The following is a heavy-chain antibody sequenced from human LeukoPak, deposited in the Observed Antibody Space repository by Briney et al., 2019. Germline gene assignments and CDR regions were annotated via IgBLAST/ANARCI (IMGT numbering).Heavy chain of an antibody. Sequence: SETLSLTCTVSGGSISSYYWSWIRQPPGKGLEWIGYIYYSGGTNYNPSLKSRVTISVDTSKNQFSLKLSSVTAADTAVYYCARDRSSYYDFWSGTQADAFDIWGQGTMVTVSS. CDR1: GGSISSYY. D-gene: IGHD3-3*01. CDR2: IYYSGGT. V-gene: IGHV4-59*01. J-gene: IGHJ3*02. CDR3: ARDRSSYYDFWSGTQADAFDI.